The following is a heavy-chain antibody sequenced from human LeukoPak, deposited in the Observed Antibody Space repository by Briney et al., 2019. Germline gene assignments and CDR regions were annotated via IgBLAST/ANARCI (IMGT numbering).Heavy chain of an antibody. D-gene: IGHD1-26*01. CDR2: ISGSGGST. V-gene: IGHV3-23*01. CDR1: GFTFSSYA. CDR3: AKGRLGATTNWFDL. J-gene: IGHJ5*02. Sequence: GGSLRLSCAASGFTFSSYAMSWVRQAPGKGLEWVSSISGSGGSTYYADSVKGRFTISRDNSKNTLYLQMNRMRAEDTALYYCAKGRLGATTNWFDLWGQGTLVTVSS.